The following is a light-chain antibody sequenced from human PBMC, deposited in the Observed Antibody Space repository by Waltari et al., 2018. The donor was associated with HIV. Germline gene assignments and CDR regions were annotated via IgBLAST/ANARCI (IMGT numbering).Light chain of an antibody. CDR3: CSYAGSYTLI. Sequence: QSALTQPRPVSGSPGQSVTISCTGTSTDAGLYKYVSWYQQHPGQVPKLLIYDLNDRPSGVPDRFSGSKSGTTASLTISGLQAEDEAFYYCCSYAGSYTLIFGGGTKLTVL. V-gene: IGLV2-11*01. CDR1: STDAGLYKY. J-gene: IGLJ2*01. CDR2: DLN.